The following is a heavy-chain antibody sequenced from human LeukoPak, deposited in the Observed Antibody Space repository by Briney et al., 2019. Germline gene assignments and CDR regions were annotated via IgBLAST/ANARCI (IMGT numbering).Heavy chain of an antibody. Sequence: SGPTLVNPTQTLTLTCTFSGFSLSTSGMCVSWIRQPPGKALEWLALIDWDDDKYYSTSLKTRLTISKDTSKNQVVLTMTNMDPVDTATYYCARTVHPRYYDSSGYSFDYWGQGTLVTVSS. CDR2: IDWDDDK. CDR3: ARTVHPRYYDSSGYSFDY. CDR1: GFSLSTSGMC. D-gene: IGHD3-22*01. V-gene: IGHV2-70*01. J-gene: IGHJ4*02.